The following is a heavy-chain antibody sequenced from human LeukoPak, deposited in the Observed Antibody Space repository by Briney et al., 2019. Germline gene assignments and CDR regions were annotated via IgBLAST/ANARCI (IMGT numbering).Heavy chain of an antibody. J-gene: IGHJ5*02. V-gene: IGHV1-69*13. D-gene: IGHD3-22*01. CDR2: IIPIFGTA. Sequence: SVKVSCKASGYTFTGYYMHWVRQAPGQGLEWMGGIIPIFGTANYAQKFQGRVTITADESTSTAYMELSSLRSEDTAVYYCARRLNYYDSSGYWVWFDPWGQGTLVTVSS. CDR3: ARRLNYYDSSGYWVWFDP. CDR1: GYTFTGYY.